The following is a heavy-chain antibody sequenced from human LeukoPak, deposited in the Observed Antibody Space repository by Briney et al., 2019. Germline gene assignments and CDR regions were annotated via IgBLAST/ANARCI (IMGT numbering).Heavy chain of an antibody. CDR1: GYTSTSYD. J-gene: IGHJ6*02. V-gene: IGHV1-8*01. CDR2: MNPNSGNT. CDR3: ARGLNSYCSGGSCVDYYYGMDV. Sequence: GASVKVSCKASGYTSTSYDINWVRQATGQGLEWMGWMNPNSGNTGYAQKFQGRVTMTRNTSISTAYMELSSLRSEDTAVYYCARGLNSYCSGGSCVDYYYGMDVWGQGTTVTVSS. D-gene: IGHD2-15*01.